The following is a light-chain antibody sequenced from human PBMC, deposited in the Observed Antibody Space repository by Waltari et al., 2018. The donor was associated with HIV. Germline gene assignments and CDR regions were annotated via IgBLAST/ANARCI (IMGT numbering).Light chain of an antibody. V-gene: IGLV3-19*01. CDR1: SLRKYY. Sequence: SSELTQDPAVSVALGQTVKIACLGDSLRKYYASWYRLRPGQAPQILVYGKNSRPSGIPDRFSASSSGNRAFLTITGARAEDEADYYCACWDRSGDYILFGGGTSLTGL. CDR2: GKN. J-gene: IGLJ2*01. CDR3: ACWDRSGDYIL.